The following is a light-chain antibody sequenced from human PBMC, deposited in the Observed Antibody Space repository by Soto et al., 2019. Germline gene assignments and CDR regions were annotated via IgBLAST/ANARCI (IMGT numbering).Light chain of an antibody. CDR2: DVS. J-gene: IGLJ2*01. CDR3: SSYTSSSPL. Sequence: QSVLTQPASVSGSPGQSMTISCTGTSSDVGGYNYVSWYQQHPGKAPKLMIYDVSNRPSGVSNRFSGSKSGNTASLTISGLQAEDEADYYCSSYTSSSPLFGGGTKLTV. CDR1: SSDVGGYNY. V-gene: IGLV2-14*01.